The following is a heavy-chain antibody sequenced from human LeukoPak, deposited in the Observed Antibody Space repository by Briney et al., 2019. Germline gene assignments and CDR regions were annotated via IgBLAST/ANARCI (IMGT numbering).Heavy chain of an antibody. V-gene: IGHV3-48*03. CDR2: INNGGTTL. D-gene: IGHD6-19*01. CDR3: AREGNSDSYAFDY. J-gene: IGHJ4*02. Sequence: GGSLRLSCAASGFTFSSCEMHWVRQAPGRGLEWVSYINNGGTTLYYADSVRGRFTISRDNTKNSLYLQMNSLRAEDTAVYYCAREGNSDSYAFDYWGQGALVTVSS. CDR1: GFTFSSCE.